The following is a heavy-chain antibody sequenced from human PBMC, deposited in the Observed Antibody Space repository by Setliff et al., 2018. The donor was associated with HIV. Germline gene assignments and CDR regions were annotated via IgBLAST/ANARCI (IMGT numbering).Heavy chain of an antibody. D-gene: IGHD3-10*01. J-gene: IGHJ5*02. CDR3: ETDDYYGSGTHWRGVP. Sequence: ASVKVSCTASGFTFTDFYLHWVQQAPGKGLEWVGRVDPEDNNPTYAEKFRDRVTISADTSTNTAYLELRSLRSEDTAVYYCETDDYYGSGTHWRGVPWGQGTLVTVSS. CDR2: VDPEDNNP. CDR1: GFTFTDFY. V-gene: IGHV1-69-2*01.